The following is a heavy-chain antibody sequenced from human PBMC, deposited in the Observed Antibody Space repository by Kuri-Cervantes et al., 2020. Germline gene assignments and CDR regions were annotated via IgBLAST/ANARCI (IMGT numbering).Heavy chain of an antibody. CDR1: GFTFDDYA. D-gene: IGHD6-19*01. Sequence: SLKISCAASGFTFDDYAMHWVRQAPGKGLEWVSGISWNSGSIGYADSVKGRFTISRDNSKNTLYLQMNSLRAEDTAVYYCAYSSGWTEGAFDIWGQGTMVTRLL. CDR3: AYSSGWTEGAFDI. CDR2: ISWNSGSI. V-gene: IGHV3-9*01. J-gene: IGHJ3*02.